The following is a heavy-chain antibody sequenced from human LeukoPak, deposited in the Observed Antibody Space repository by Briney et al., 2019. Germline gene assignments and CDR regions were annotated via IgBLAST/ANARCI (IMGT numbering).Heavy chain of an antibody. V-gene: IGHV4-59*12. CDR1: GGSISGYY. D-gene: IGHD3-16*01. CDR2: ISYSGST. J-gene: IGHJ4*02. Sequence: SETLSLTCTVSGGSISGYYWSWIRQPPGKGLEWVGYISYSGSTNYNPSLKSRVTISVDTSKNQFSLKLSSVTAADTAVYYCARDGGGTLYGPHDYWGQGTLVTVSS. CDR3: ARDGGGTLYGPHDY.